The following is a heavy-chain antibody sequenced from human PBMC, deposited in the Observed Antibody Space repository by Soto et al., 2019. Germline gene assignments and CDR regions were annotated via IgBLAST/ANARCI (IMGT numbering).Heavy chain of an antibody. J-gene: IGHJ4*02. CDR2: IYYSGST. Sequence: QVQLQESGPGLVKPSQTLSLTCTVSGGSISSGGYYWSWIRQHPGKGLEWIGYIYYSGSTYYNPSLKSRVTSSVDTSKNQFSLKLSSVTAADTAVYYCARGGISSGWALFDCWGQGTLVTVSS. V-gene: IGHV4-31*03. CDR1: GGSISSGGYY. D-gene: IGHD6-19*01. CDR3: ARGGISSGWALFDC.